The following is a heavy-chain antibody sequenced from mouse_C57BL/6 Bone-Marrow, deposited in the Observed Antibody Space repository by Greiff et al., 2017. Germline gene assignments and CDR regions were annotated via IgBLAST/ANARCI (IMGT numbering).Heavy chain of an antibody. Sequence: EVQLVESGGGLVQPGGSLKLSCAASGFTFSDAWMDWVRQSPEKGLEWVAEIRNKANNHATYYAESVKGRFTISRDDSKSSVYLQMNSLRAEDTGVYYCTRSSKGSGWCDYWGQGTTLTVSS. CDR1: GFTFSDAW. CDR3: TRSSKGSGWCDY. V-gene: IGHV6-6*01. CDR2: IRNKANNHAT. D-gene: IGHD3-2*02. J-gene: IGHJ2*01.